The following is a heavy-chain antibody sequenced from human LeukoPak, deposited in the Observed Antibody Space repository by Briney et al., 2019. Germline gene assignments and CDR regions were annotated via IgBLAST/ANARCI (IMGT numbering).Heavy chain of an antibody. CDR1: GFTFSSYA. CDR2: ISYDGSNK. J-gene: IGHJ4*02. V-gene: IGHV3-30*04. D-gene: IGHD3-22*01. Sequence: GRSLRLSCAASGFTFSSYAMHWVRQAPGKGLEWVAVISYDGSNKYYADSVKGRFTISRDNSKNTLYLQVNSLRAEDTAVYYCARGHSSGYYDYYFDYWGQGTLVTVSS. CDR3: ARGHSSGYYDYYFDY.